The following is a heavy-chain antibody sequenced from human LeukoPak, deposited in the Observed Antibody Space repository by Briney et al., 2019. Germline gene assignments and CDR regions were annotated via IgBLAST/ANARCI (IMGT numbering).Heavy chain of an antibody. D-gene: IGHD5-12*01. V-gene: IGHV4-4*07. CDR1: GGSISSYY. CDR3: ARDPSVVATAGGDY. Sequence: PSQTLSLTCTVSGGSISSYYWSLIRQPAGKGLEWIGRIYTSGSTNYNPSLKSRVTMSVDTSKNQFSLKLSSVTAADTAVYYCARDPSVVATAGGDYWGQGTLVTVSS. CDR2: IYTSGST. J-gene: IGHJ4*02.